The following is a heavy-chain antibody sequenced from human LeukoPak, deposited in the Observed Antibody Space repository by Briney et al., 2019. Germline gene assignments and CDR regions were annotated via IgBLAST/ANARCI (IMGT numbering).Heavy chain of an antibody. J-gene: IGHJ4*02. Sequence: SETLSLTCAVSGGSISSGGYSWSWIRQPPGKGLEWIGYIYHSGSTYYNPSLKSRVTISVDRSKNQFSLKLSSVTAADTAVYYCARGYYFDYWGQGTLVTVSS. V-gene: IGHV4-30-2*01. CDR1: GGSISSGGYS. CDR3: ARGYYFDY. CDR2: IYHSGST.